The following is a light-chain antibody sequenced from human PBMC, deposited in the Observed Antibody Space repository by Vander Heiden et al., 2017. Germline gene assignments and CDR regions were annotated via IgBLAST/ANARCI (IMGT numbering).Light chain of an antibody. CDR1: SSNIGSNT. CDR2: SNN. V-gene: IGLV1-44*01. Sequence: QSVLTQPPSASGTPGQRVTISCSGSSSNIGSNTVNWYQQLPGTAPKLLIYSNNQRPSGVPDRFPGSKSGTSASQAISGLQSEDEADYYCAAWDDSLNGWVFGGGTKLTVL. CDR3: AAWDDSLNGWV. J-gene: IGLJ3*02.